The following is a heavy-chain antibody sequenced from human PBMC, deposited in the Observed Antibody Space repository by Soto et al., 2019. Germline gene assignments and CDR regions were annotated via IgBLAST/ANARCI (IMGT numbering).Heavy chain of an antibody. CDR1: GGSISSSSYY. D-gene: IGHD6-19*01. CDR2: IYYSGST. V-gene: IGHV4-39*01. J-gene: IGHJ6*02. Sequence: SETLSLTCTVSGGSISSSSYYWGWIRQPPGKGLEWIGSIYYSGSTYYNPSLKSRVTISVDTSKNQFSLKLSSVTAADTAVYYCARQSSGWDYYGMDVWGQGTTVTVSS. CDR3: ARQSSGWDYYGMDV.